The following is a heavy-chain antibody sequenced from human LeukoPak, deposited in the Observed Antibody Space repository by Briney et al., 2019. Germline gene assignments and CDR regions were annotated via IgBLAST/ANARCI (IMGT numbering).Heavy chain of an antibody. CDR3: AKQRAYATMTHFDY. Sequence: GGSLRLSCAASGFTFSSYAMSWVRKAPGKGLEWVSAISGSGGSTYYADSVKGRFTISRDNSKNTLYLQMNSLRAEDTAVYYCAKQRAYATMTHFDYWGQGTLVTVSS. CDR1: GFTFSSYA. V-gene: IGHV3-23*01. J-gene: IGHJ4*02. CDR2: ISGSGGST. D-gene: IGHD3-22*01.